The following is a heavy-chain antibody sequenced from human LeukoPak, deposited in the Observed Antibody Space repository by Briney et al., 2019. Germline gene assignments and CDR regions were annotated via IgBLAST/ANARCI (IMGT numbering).Heavy chain of an antibody. CDR1: GITFSSYM. V-gene: IGHV3-48*04. CDR3: ARDLSEPHWYSSGWSLDV. J-gene: IGHJ6*02. CDR2: ISSSSSTI. Sequence: PGGSLRLSCAASGITFSSYMLTWVRQAPGKGLEWVSYISSSSSTIYYADSVKGRFTISRDNAKNSLYLQMNSLRAEDTAVYYCARDLSEPHWYSSGWSLDVWGQGTTVTVSS. D-gene: IGHD6-19*01.